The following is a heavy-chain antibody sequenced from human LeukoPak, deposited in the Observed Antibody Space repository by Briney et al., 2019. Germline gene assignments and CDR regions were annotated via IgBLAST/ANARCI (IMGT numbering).Heavy chain of an antibody. CDR1: GDSISSSAYY. CDR2: ISYTGST. Sequence: SETLSLTCTVSGDSISSSAYYWGWIRQPPGKGLEWVGSISYTGSTYYNPSLKSRVTISVDTSKNQFSLKLSSVTAADTAVYYCARHGVYCTNGVCYTFDPWGRGTLVTVSS. D-gene: IGHD2-8*01. V-gene: IGHV4-39*01. J-gene: IGHJ5*02. CDR3: ARHGVYCTNGVCYTFDP.